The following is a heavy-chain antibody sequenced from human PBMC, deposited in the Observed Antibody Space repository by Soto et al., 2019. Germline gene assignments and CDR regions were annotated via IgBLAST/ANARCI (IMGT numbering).Heavy chain of an antibody. CDR3: ARDAGYHDVGLEWFDP. V-gene: IGHV1-69*01. J-gene: IGHJ5*02. D-gene: IGHD2-2*01. Sequence: QGQLVQSGAEVNKPGSSVKVSCKASGGTFSSYAISWVRQAPGQGLEWMGGIIPIFGTATYAQKVQGRVTKTADESTSTAYMELSSLRSANKAGYYFARDAGYHDVGLEWFDPWGQGTLVTVSS. CDR2: IIPIFGTA. CDR1: GGTFSSYA.